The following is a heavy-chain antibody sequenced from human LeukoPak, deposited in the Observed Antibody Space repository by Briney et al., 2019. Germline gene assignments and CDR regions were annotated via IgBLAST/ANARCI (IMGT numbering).Heavy chain of an antibody. J-gene: IGHJ4*02. CDR2: ISGSGGST. D-gene: IGHD3-22*01. CDR3: AALYYYDSSFDY. CDR1: GFTFSSYA. Sequence: GGSLRLSCAASGFTFSSYAMSWVRQAPGKGLEWVSAISGSGGSTYYADPVKGRFTISRDNSKNTLYLQMNSLRAEDTAVYYCAALYYYDSSFDYWGQGTLVTVSS. V-gene: IGHV3-23*01.